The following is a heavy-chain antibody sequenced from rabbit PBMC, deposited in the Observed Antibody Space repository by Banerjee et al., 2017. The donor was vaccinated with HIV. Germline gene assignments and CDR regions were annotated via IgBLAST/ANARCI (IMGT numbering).Heavy chain of an antibody. CDR3: ARESGSGGADYAL. CDR1: GFSFSSSYY. CDR2: IAGDSSGST. D-gene: IGHD1-1*01. Sequence: QSLEESGGDLVQPEGSLTLTCTASGFSFSSSYYMCWVRQAPGKGLEWIACIAGDSSGSTYYASWAKGRFTISSDNAQNTVDLHMNSLTAADTATYFCARESGSGGADYALWGQGTLVTVS. V-gene: IGHV1S40*01. J-gene: IGHJ3*01.